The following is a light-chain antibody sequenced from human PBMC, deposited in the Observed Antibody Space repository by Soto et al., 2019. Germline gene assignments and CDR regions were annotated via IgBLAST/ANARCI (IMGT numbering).Light chain of an antibody. V-gene: IGLV2-14*03. Sequence: QSVLTQPASVSGSPGQSITISCTGTSSDVGGYNYVSWYQHHPGKDPKLIIYDVSNRPSGVSNPFSGSKSGNTASLTISGLQPEDEADYYCSSYTTSNTRQIVFGTGTKVTV. CDR2: DVS. J-gene: IGLJ1*01. CDR1: SSDVGGYNY. CDR3: SSYTTSNTRQIV.